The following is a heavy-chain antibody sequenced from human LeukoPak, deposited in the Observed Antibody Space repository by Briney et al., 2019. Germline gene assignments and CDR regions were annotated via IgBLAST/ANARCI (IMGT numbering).Heavy chain of an antibody. CDR1: GFTFTSYG. Sequence: GGSLRLSCAASGFTFTSYGMSWVRQAPGKGLEWVSAISASGGNTYYADSVKGRFTISRDNSKNTLYLQMNSLRAEDTAVYYCAKGGDYSGWYFNYWGQGTLVTVSS. V-gene: IGHV3-23*01. J-gene: IGHJ4*02. D-gene: IGHD6-19*01. CDR2: ISASGGNT. CDR3: AKGGDYSGWYFNY.